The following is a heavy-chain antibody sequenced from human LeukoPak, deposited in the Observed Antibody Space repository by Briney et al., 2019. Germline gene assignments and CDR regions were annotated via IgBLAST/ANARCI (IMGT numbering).Heavy chain of an antibody. CDR2: ISSSSSYI. CDR3: AKALYGGHDY. J-gene: IGHJ4*02. D-gene: IGHD4-23*01. CDR1: GFTFSSYA. Sequence: PGGSLRLSCAASGFTFSSYAMSWVRQAPGKGLEWVSSISSSSSYIYYADSVKGRFTISRDNAKNSLYLQMNSLRAEDTAVYYCAKALYGGHDYWGQGTLVTVSS. V-gene: IGHV3-21*04.